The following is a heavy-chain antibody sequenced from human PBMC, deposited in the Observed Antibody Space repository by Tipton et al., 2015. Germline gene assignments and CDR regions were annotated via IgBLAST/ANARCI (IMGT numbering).Heavy chain of an antibody. CDR3: ARSGDTYIDY. V-gene: IGHV4-31*03. CDR1: GDSMSSGTYY. D-gene: IGHD5-18*01. Sequence: TLSLTCTVSGDSMSSGTYYWSWIRQHPGKGLEWIGYIYYSGTTYYNPSLKSRLTISLDRSKSHFSLQLTSVTAADTAVYHCARSGDTYIDYWGQGTLVTVSS. J-gene: IGHJ4*02. CDR2: IYYSGTT.